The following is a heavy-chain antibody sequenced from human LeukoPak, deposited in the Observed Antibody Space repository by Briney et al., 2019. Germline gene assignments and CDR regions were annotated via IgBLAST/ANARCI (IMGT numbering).Heavy chain of an antibody. D-gene: IGHD3-22*01. J-gene: IGHJ4*02. CDR1: GGTFSRYA. CDR2: IIPIFGTA. Sequence: VASVKVSCKASGGTFSRYAISWVRQAPGQGLEWMGGIIPIFGTAKYAQKFQGRVTLTTDESTSTAYMELSSLRSEDTAVYYCATIYDRGDYWGQGTLVTVSS. CDR3: ATIYDRGDY. V-gene: IGHV1-69*05.